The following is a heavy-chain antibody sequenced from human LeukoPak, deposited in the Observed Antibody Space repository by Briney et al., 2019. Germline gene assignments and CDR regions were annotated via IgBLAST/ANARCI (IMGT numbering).Heavy chain of an antibody. CDR1: GGSISSYY. Sequence: SETLSLTCTVSGGSISSYYWSWIRQPPGKGLEWFGYIYYSGSTNYNPSLKSRVTISVDTSENQFSLKLSSVTAADTAVYYCARHHYYDSSGYYRFDYWGQGTLVTVSS. CDR2: IYYSGST. D-gene: IGHD3-22*01. J-gene: IGHJ4*02. CDR3: ARHHYYDSSGYYRFDY. V-gene: IGHV4-59*08.